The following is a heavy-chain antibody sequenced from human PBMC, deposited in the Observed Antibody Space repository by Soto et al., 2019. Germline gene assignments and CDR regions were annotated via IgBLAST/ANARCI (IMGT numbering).Heavy chain of an antibody. V-gene: IGHV3-15*07. CDR2: IKSKTDGGTT. CDR3: ARGSIAAAMDY. Sequence: GGSLRLSCAASGFTFSNAWMNWVRQAPGKGLEWVGRIKSKTDGGTTDYAAPVKGRFTISRDDSKNTLYLQMNSLKTEDTAVYYCARGSIAAAMDYWGQGTLVTVSS. CDR1: GFTFSNAW. J-gene: IGHJ4*02. D-gene: IGHD6-13*01.